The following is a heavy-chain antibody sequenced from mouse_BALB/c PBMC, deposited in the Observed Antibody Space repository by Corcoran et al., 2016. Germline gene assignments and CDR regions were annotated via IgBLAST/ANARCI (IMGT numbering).Heavy chain of an antibody. J-gene: IGHJ3*01. CDR2: IDPANGNT. D-gene: IGHD2-14*01. Sequence: EVQLQQSGAELVKPGASVKLSCTASGFNIKDTYMHWVKQRPEQGLEWIGRIDPANGNTKYDPKFQGKATITADTSSNTAYLQLSSLTSEDTAVYYCAKVRLRAYWGQGTLVTVAA. CDR1: GFNIKDTY. V-gene: IGHV14-3*02. CDR3: AKVRLRAY.